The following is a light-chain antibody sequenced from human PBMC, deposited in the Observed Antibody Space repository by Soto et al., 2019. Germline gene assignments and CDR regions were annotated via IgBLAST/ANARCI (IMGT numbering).Light chain of an antibody. CDR2: NDD. J-gene: IGLJ3*02. CDR3: QSYDSSLSAWV. V-gene: IGLV1-44*01. CDR1: SSNIGRDT. Sequence: QSVLTQPPSVSGTPGLRVTISCSGGSSNIGRDTVNWYQQLPGTAPKLLMFNDDQRPSGVPDRFSGSRSGTSASLAISGLQAEDEADYCCQSYDSSLSAWVFGGGTKLTVL.